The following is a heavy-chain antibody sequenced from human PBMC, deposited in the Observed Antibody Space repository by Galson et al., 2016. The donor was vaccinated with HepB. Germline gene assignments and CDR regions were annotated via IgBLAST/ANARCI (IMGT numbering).Heavy chain of an antibody. CDR1: GFTFSTYA. J-gene: IGHJ4*02. CDR2: ISGSGVNA. CDR3: ARRGGIYSPWGY. D-gene: IGHD3-10*01. Sequence: SLRLSCAASGFTFSTYAMSWVRQAPGKGLEWVSAISGSGVNAHYADSVKGRFPISRDNSKNTLYLQMNSLRAEDTAVYYCARRGGIYSPWGYWGQGTLVTVSP. V-gene: IGHV3-23*01.